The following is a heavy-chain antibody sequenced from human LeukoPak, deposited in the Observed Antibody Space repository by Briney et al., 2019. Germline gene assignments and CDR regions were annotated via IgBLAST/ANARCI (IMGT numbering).Heavy chain of an antibody. Sequence: PGGSLRLSCAASGFTFSSYAMHWVRQAPGKGLEWVAVISYDGSNKYYADSVKGRFTISRDNSKNTLYLQMNSLRAEDTAVYYCARDDPVLGSTYYDFWSGYYRACEDYWGQGTLVTVSS. V-gene: IGHV3-30*04. CDR3: ARDDPVLGSTYYDFWSGYYRACEDY. D-gene: IGHD3-3*01. CDR2: ISYDGSNK. CDR1: GFTFSSYA. J-gene: IGHJ4*02.